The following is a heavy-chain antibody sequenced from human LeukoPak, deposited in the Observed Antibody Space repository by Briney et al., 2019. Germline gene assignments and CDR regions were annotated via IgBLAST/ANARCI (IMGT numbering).Heavy chain of an antibody. V-gene: IGHV4-34*01. Sequence: SETLSLTCAVYGGSFSGYYWSWIRQPPGKGLEWIGEINHSGSTNYNPSLKSRVTISVDTSKNQFSLKLSSVTAADTAVYYCARAVTMIVVVSTYFDYWGQGTLVTVSS. CDR1: GGSFSGYY. CDR2: INHSGST. D-gene: IGHD3-22*01. J-gene: IGHJ4*02. CDR3: ARAVTMIVVVSTYFDY.